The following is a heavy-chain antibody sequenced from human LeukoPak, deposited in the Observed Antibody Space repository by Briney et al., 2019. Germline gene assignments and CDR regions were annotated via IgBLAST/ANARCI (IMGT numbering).Heavy chain of an antibody. D-gene: IGHD1-26*01. J-gene: IGHJ4*02. CDR3: ARDKIVGATHFDY. CDR1: GFPLSDYW. CDR2: IKQDGGEI. V-gene: IGHV3-7*01. Sequence: GGSLRLSCAASGFPLSDYWMSWVRQAPGKGLEWVANIKQDGGEIYYVDSVKGRFTISRDNAKNSLYLQMNSLTAEDTAVYYCARDKIVGATHFDYWGQGTLVTVSS.